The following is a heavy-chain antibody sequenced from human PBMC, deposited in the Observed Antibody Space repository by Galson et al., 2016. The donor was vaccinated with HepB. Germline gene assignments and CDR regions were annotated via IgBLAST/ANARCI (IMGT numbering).Heavy chain of an antibody. Sequence: SVKVSCKASGYTFTSRGISWVRQAPGQGLEWMWWISAYDGHTNYGQKLQDRLTMTTDTSTSTAYMELRSLRSDDTAVYYCARDQAPLPGDYWGQGTLVTVSS. CDR1: GYTFTSRG. J-gene: IGHJ4*02. V-gene: IGHV1-18*01. CDR2: ISAYDGHT. D-gene: IGHD2-15*01. CDR3: ARDQAPLPGDY.